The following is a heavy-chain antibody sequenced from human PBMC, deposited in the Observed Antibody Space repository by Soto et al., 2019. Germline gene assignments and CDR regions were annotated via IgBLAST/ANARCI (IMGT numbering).Heavy chain of an antibody. Sequence: QVQLQQWGAGLLKPSETLSLTCAVYGGSFSGYYWSWIRQPPGKGLEWIGEINHSGSTNYNPSLKSRVTISVDTSKNQFSLKLSSVTAADTAVYYCARGRGTKSGGQVDYWGQGTLVTVSS. V-gene: IGHV4-34*01. J-gene: IGHJ4*02. D-gene: IGHD3-16*01. CDR2: INHSGST. CDR1: GGSFSGYY. CDR3: ARGRGTKSGGQVDY.